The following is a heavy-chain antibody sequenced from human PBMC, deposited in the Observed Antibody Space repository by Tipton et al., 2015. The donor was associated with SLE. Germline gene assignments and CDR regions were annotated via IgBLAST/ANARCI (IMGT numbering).Heavy chain of an antibody. Sequence: GSLRLSCTVSGFTFPNAWMSWVRQAPGKGLEWVGRIKSKADGGTTDYVAPVKGRFTMSRDDSKNTLYLQMNSLKTEDTAVYYCIPRGYSGYWGQGTLVTVSS. CDR1: GFTFPNAW. CDR2: IKSKADGGTT. J-gene: IGHJ4*02. CDR3: IPRGYSGY. V-gene: IGHV3-15*01. D-gene: IGHD5-12*01.